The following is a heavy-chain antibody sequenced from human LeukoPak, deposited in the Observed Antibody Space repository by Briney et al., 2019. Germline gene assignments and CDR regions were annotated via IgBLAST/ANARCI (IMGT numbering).Heavy chain of an antibody. CDR2: ISGSGGST. Sequence: PGGSLRLSCAASGFTFSSYAMSWVRQAPGKGLEWVSAISGSGGSTYYADSVKGRFTISRDNSKNTLYLQMNSLRAEDTAVYYCAKSLYYYDSSGYYYGDYWGQGTLVTVSS. V-gene: IGHV3-23*01. J-gene: IGHJ4*02. CDR1: GFTFSSYA. D-gene: IGHD3-22*01. CDR3: AKSLYYYDSSGYYYGDY.